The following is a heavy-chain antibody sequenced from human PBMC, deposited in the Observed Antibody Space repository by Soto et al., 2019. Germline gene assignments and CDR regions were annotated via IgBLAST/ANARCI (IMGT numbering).Heavy chain of an antibody. J-gene: IGHJ1*01. D-gene: IGHD2-15*01. CDR3: ARYCSGGSCYPGDEYFQH. Sequence: ASVKVSCKASGYTFTSYYMHWVRQAPGQGLEWMGIINPSGGSTSYAQKFQGRVTMTRDTSTSTVYMELSSLRSEDTAVYYCARYCSGGSCYPGDEYFQHWGQGTLVTVSS. CDR1: GYTFTSYY. CDR2: INPSGGST. V-gene: IGHV1-46*01.